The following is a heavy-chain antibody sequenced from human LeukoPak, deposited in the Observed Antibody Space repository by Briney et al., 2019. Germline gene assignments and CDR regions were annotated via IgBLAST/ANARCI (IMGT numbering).Heavy chain of an antibody. CDR1: GFTVSSNY. J-gene: IGHJ4*02. Sequence: GGYLRLYCAASGFTVSSNYMSWVRQAPGKGLEWVPVIYSGGSTYYADSVKGRFTISRDNSKNTLYLQMNSLRAEDTAVYYCARDGYGDYGPLDYWGQGTLVTVSS. CDR3: ARDGYGDYGPLDY. D-gene: IGHD4-17*01. V-gene: IGHV3-53*01. CDR2: IYSGGST.